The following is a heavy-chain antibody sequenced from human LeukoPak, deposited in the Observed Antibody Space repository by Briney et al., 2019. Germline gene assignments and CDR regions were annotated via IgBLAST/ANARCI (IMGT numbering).Heavy chain of an antibody. CDR1: GYSISSGYY. J-gene: IGHJ3*02. V-gene: IGHV4-38-2*01. Sequence: SETLSLTCAVSGYSISSGYYWGWIRQPPGKGLEWIGTIYHSGSTYYNPSLKSRVTISIDTSNNHFSLNLSSVTAADTAVYFCARPPYYYDSSGYYYGAFDIWGQGTMVTVSS. CDR2: IYHSGST. D-gene: IGHD3-22*01. CDR3: ARPPYYYDSSGYYYGAFDI.